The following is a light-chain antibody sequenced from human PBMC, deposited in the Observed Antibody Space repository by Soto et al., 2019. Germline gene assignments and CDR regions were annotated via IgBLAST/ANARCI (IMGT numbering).Light chain of an antibody. V-gene: IGKV3-15*01. CDR1: QSIVSA. J-gene: IGKJ5*01. CDR2: GAS. CDR3: QQYRNWPGT. Sequence: EIVMTQSPATLSVSPGQGATLSCRASQSIVSALAWYQQKPGQAPRLLIHGASTRATDIPARFSRSGSGTEFTLTISSLQSEDFAVYYCQQYRNWPGTFGQGTRLEIK.